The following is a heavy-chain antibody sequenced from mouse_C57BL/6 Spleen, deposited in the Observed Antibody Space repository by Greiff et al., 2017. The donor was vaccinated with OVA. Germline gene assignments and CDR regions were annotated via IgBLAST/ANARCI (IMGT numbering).Heavy chain of an antibody. D-gene: IGHD2-1*01. CDR3: ARYGNFPSYFDY. J-gene: IGHJ2*01. Sequence: EVKLMESGGDLVKPGGSLKLSCAASGFTFSSYGMSWVRQTPDKRLEWVATISSGGSYTYYPDSVKGRFTISRDNAKNTLYLQMSSLKSEDTAMDYCARYGNFPSYFDYWGQGTTLTVSS. CDR1: GFTFSSYG. V-gene: IGHV5-6*01. CDR2: ISSGGSYT.